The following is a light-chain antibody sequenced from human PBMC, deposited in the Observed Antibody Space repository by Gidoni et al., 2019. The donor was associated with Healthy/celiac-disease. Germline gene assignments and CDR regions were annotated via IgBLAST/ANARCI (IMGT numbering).Light chain of an antibody. J-gene: IGKJ1*01. Sequence: DIQMTQSPSPLSASVGDRVTITCRASQSISSYLNWYQQKPGRAPKLLIYAASSLQSGVPSRFSVSGSGTDFTLTISRLQPEDFATYYCQQSYSTPTFGQGTKVEIK. V-gene: IGKV1-39*01. CDR3: QQSYSTPT. CDR1: QSISSY. CDR2: AAS.